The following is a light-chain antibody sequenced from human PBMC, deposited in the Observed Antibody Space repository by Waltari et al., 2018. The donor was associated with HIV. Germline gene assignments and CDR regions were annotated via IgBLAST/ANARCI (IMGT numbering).Light chain of an antibody. V-gene: IGLV1-51*01. Sequence: SVLTQPPSVSAAPGQTVTISCSGSSSNIGNHYVSWYQQFPGTAPKLLIYDNNKRPSGIPDRFSGTKSGTSATLGITGLQTGDEAGYYCGAWDSGLSAWVFGGGTKLTVL. CDR2: DNN. CDR3: GAWDSGLSAWV. CDR1: SSNIGNHY. J-gene: IGLJ3*02.